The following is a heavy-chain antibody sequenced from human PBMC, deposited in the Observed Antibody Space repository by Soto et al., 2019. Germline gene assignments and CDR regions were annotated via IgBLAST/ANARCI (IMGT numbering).Heavy chain of an antibody. CDR3: ARESKEADYYGMDV. J-gene: IGHJ6*02. V-gene: IGHV3-30-3*01. Sequence: QVQLVESGGGVVQPGRSLRLSCAASGFTFSSYAMHWVRQAPGKGLEWVAAISNDGSNKYYADSVKGRFTISRDNSKNTLYLQMNSLRAEETTVYYCARESKEADYYGMDVWGQGTTVTVSS. CDR1: GFTFSSYA. CDR2: ISNDGSNK.